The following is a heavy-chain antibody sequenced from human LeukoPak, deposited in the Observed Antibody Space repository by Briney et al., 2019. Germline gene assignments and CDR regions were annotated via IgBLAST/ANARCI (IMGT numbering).Heavy chain of an antibody. CDR2: IIPIFGTA. CDR1: GGTVSSYA. Sequence: SVKVSCKASGGTVSSYAISWVRQAPGQGLEWMGGIIPIFGTANYAQKFQGRVTITADKSTSTAYMELSSLRSEDTAVYYCARRAWKNNWNDAGPDYFDYWGQGTLVTVSS. J-gene: IGHJ4*02. D-gene: IGHD1-1*01. V-gene: IGHV1-69*06. CDR3: ARRAWKNNWNDAGPDYFDY.